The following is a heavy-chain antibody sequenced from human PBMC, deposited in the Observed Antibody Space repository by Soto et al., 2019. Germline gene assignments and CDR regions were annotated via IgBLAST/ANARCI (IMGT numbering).Heavy chain of an antibody. CDR3: ARDQGRITIFGVVFEANYYYGMDV. CDR2: IYYSGST. J-gene: IGHJ6*02. Sequence: PSETLSLTCTVSGGSISSGDYYWSWIRQPPGKGLEWIGYIYYSGSTYYNPSLKSRVTISVDTSKNQFSLKLSSVTAADTAVYYCARDQGRITIFGVVFEANYYYGMDVWGQGTTVTVSS. D-gene: IGHD3-3*01. V-gene: IGHV4-30-4*01. CDR1: GGSISSGDYY.